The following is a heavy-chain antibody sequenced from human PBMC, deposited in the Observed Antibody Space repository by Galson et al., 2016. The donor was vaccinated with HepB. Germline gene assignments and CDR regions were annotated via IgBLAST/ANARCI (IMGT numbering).Heavy chain of an antibody. D-gene: IGHD5-18*01. J-gene: IGHJ4*02. CDR1: GFSLSTSGVG. V-gene: IGHV2-5*02. Sequence: PALVKPTQTLTLTCTFSGFSLSTSGVGVGWVRQPPEKALEWLALIYWDDNKRYSPSLKSRLTITKDTSKNQVVLSMTDMDLVDTATYYCVHRRSRHGNSMFDHWGQGTLVTVSS. CDR3: VHRRSRHGNSMFDH. CDR2: IYWDDNK.